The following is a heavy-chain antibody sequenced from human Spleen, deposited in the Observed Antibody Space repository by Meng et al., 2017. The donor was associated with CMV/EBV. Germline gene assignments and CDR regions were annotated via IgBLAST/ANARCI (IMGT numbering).Heavy chain of an antibody. V-gene: IGHV5-51*01. Sequence: CKGSGYSVTTYRIVWGRHMPGKGLEWMGIIYPGDSDTRYGPSFQGQVTISADKSISTAYLQWSSLKASDTAIYYCARRSGLSNWFDPWGQGTLVTVSS. D-gene: IGHD3-10*01. J-gene: IGHJ5*02. CDR3: ARRSGLSNWFDP. CDR1: GYSVTTYR. CDR2: IYPGDSDT.